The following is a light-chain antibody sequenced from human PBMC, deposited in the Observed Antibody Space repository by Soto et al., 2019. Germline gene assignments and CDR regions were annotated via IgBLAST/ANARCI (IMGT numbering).Light chain of an antibody. CDR2: GVS. V-gene: IGKV3-20*01. J-gene: IGKJ1*01. Sequence: EIVLTQSPGTLSLSPGEIATLSCRASQSVRSSYLAWYQQKLGQAPRLLIYGVSNRATGIPDRFSGIGSGTHFSITITRLESEDFAVYYCQQYGTSPRTFGQGTKVEIK. CDR3: QQYGTSPRT. CDR1: QSVRSSY.